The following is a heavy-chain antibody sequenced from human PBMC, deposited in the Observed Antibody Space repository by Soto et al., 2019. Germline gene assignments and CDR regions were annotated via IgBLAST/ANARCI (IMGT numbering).Heavy chain of an antibody. D-gene: IGHD5-18*01. CDR2: IYYSGST. CDR1: GGSISSYY. Sequence: PSETLSLTCTVSGGSISSYYWSWIRQPPGKGLEWIGYIYYSGSTNYNPSIKSRVTISVDTSKNQFSLKLSSVTTADTAEYYCSRWVVYKKGYSYGPRNNWYFDLWGRGTLVTVSS. J-gene: IGHJ2*01. V-gene: IGHV4-59*12. CDR3: SRWVVYKKGYSYGPRNNWYFDL.